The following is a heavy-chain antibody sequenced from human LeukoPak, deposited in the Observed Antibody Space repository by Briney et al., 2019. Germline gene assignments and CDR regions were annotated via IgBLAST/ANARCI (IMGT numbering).Heavy chain of an antibody. Sequence: ASVKVSCKASGYTFTSYGISWVRQAPGQGLEWMGWISAYNGNTNYAQKLQGRVTMTTDTSTSTAYMELRSLRSEDTAVYYCASFADYGDYVDEAFDIWGQGTMVTVSS. CDR2: ISAYNGNT. D-gene: IGHD4-17*01. V-gene: IGHV1-18*01. CDR1: GYTFTSYG. J-gene: IGHJ3*02. CDR3: ASFADYGDYVDEAFDI.